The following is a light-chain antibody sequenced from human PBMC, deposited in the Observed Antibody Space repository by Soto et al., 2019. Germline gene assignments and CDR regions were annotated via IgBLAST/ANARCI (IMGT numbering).Light chain of an antibody. Sequence: EIVLTQSPGTLSLSPGERATLSCRASQSVTSSYLAWYQHKRGQAPRLLIYGASSRATGIPDRFSGSGSGPDFTLTISRLETEDFAVYYCQQYGSPPYTFGQGTKV. J-gene: IGKJ2*01. CDR2: GAS. CDR1: QSVTSSY. V-gene: IGKV3-20*01. CDR3: QQYGSPPYT.